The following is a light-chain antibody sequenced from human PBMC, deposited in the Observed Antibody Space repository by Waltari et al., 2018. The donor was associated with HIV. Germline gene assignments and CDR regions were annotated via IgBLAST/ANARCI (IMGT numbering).Light chain of an antibody. J-gene: IGLJ2*01. Sequence: SYVLTQSPSVSVAPGQTAIIPCGGNNIGSKRVHWDQQRPGQAPVLIIFDADDRPAGIPERCSGSNSGDTATLSISRVEAGDEADYFCQVWDIITDEVIFGGGTKMTVL. CDR2: DAD. CDR3: QVWDIITDEVI. V-gene: IGLV3-21*01. CDR1: NIGSKR.